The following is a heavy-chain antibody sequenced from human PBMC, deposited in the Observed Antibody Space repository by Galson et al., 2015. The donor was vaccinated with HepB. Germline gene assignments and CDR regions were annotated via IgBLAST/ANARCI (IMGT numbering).Heavy chain of an antibody. D-gene: IGHD3-9*01. CDR1: GFTFDDYA. CDR3: AKEPTGAFDI. J-gene: IGHJ3*02. Sequence: SLRLSCAASGFTFDDYAMHWVRQAPGKGLEWVSGISWNSGNIDCADSVKGRFTISRDNAKNSLYLQMNSLRAEDTALYYCAKEPTGAFDIWGQGTMVTVSS. CDR2: ISWNSGNI. V-gene: IGHV3-9*01.